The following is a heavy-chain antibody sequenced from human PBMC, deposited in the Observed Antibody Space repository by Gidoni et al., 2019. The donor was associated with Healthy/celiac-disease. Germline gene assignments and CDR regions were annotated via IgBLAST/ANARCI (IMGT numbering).Heavy chain of an antibody. CDR1: DGTFSTYT. Sequence: QVQLVQSGAEVNKPGSSVKVSCKASDGTFSTYTISWVRQAPGQGLEWMGRIIPILGIANYAQKFQGRVTITADKSTSTAYMELSSLRSEDTAVYYCAEATPVRYWGQGTLVTVSS. CDR2: IIPILGIA. V-gene: IGHV1-69*02. J-gene: IGHJ4*02. CDR3: AEATPVRY. D-gene: IGHD5-12*01.